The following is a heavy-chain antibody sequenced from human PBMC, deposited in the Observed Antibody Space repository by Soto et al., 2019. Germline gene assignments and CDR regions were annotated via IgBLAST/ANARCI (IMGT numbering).Heavy chain of an antibody. V-gene: IGHV3-30-3*01. CDR3: ARVGGYDFWSGYHMVGAFDI. CDR1: GFTFSSYA. D-gene: IGHD3-3*01. CDR2: ISYDGSNK. J-gene: IGHJ3*02. Sequence: GGSLRLSCAASGFTFSSYAMHWVRQAPGKGLEWVAVISYDGSNKYYADSVKGRFTISRDNSKNTLYLQMNSLRAEDTAVYYCARVGGYDFWSGYHMVGAFDIWGQGTMVTVSS.